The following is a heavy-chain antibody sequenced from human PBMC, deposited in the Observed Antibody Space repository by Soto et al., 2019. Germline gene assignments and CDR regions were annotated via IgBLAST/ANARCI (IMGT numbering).Heavy chain of an antibody. Sequence: GGSLRLSCAASGFTFSSYAMKWVRQAPGKGLEWVSLIGESGTPTYYADSVKGRFTISRDNSGNTLFLEMYSLRAEDTAVYYCAREAVTPYCYYYGMDVWGQGTTVTVSS. CDR1: GFTFSSYA. CDR2: IGESGTPT. CDR3: AREAVTPYCYYYGMDV. J-gene: IGHJ6*02. D-gene: IGHD4-17*01. V-gene: IGHV3-23*01.